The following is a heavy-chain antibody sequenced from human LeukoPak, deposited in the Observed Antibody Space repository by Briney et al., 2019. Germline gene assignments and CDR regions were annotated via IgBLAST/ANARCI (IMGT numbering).Heavy chain of an antibody. CDR3: ARGVIAEAGGTSSYYYYGMDV. J-gene: IGHJ6*02. Sequence: ASVKVSCKASGGTFSSYAISWVRQAPGQGLEWMGGIIPIFGTANYAQKFQGRVTIIADESTSTAYMELSSLGSEDSAVYYCARGVIAEAGGTSSYYYYGMDVWGQGTTVTVSS. CDR2: IIPIFGTA. CDR1: GGTFSSYA. D-gene: IGHD6-19*01. V-gene: IGHV1-69*01.